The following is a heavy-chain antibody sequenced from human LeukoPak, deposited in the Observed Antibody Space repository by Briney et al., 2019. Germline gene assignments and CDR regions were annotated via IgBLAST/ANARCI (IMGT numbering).Heavy chain of an antibody. CDR2: IYYDGNT. CDR3: ERDGAYGSLSAL. V-gene: IGHV4-59*01. Sequence: SETLSLTCTVSGGSISNYYWTWLRQPPGKGLEWIGSIYYDGNTNYNPSLKSRVTISLDTPKNQFSLKLTSVTAADTAVYYCERDGAYGSLSALWGQGTLITVSS. J-gene: IGHJ4*02. D-gene: IGHD3-10*01. CDR1: GGSISNYY.